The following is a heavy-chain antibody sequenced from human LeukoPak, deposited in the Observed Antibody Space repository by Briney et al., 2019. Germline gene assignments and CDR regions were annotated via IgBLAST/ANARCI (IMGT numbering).Heavy chain of an antibody. Sequence: GGSLRLSCAASGFTFSDYYMTWIRQAPGKGLEWVGRIKAKTNGGTTDYAAPVKGRFAISRDDSKNTLYLQMNSLKMDDTALYYCITEGPTYGFHSFDTWGQGTTVTISS. CDR3: ITEGPTYGFHSFDT. V-gene: IGHV3-15*01. D-gene: IGHD3-10*01. CDR2: IKAKTNGGTT. CDR1: GFTFSDYY. J-gene: IGHJ3*02.